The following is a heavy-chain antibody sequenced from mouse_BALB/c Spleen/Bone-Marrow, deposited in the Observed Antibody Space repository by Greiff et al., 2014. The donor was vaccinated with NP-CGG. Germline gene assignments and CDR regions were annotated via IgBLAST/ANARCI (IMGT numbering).Heavy chain of an antibody. V-gene: IGHV5-12-2*01. J-gene: IGHJ2*01. Sequence: VQLKESGGGLVQPGGSLKLSCAASGFTFSSYTMSWVRQTPERRLEWVAYISNGGGSTYYPDTVKDRFTISRDNAKNTLYLQMSSLKSEDTAMYYCARHGGSRGYYFDYWGQGTTLTVSS. CDR1: GFTFSSYT. D-gene: IGHD1-1*01. CDR3: ARHGGSRGYYFDY. CDR2: ISNGGGST.